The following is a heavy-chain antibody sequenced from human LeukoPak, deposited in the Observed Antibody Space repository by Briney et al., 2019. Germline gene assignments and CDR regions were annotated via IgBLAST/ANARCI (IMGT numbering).Heavy chain of an antibody. CDR3: ARAEVFSYYGMDV. CDR1: GFTVSSNY. V-gene: IGHV3-66*01. CDR2: IYSGGST. J-gene: IGHJ6*02. Sequence: GGSLRLSCAASGFTVSSNYMIWVRQAPGKGLEWVSVIYSGGSTYYADSVKGRSTISRDNSKNTLYLQMNSLRAEDTAVYYCARAEVFSYYGMDVWGQGTTVTVSS.